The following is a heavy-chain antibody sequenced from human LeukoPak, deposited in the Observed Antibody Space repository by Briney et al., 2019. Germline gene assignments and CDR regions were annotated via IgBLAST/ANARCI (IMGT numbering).Heavy chain of an antibody. CDR2: ISSSGSSI. J-gene: IGHJ4*02. Sequence: GGSLRLSCAASAFTFRHYSMNWVRQAPGKGLEWVSSISSSGSSINYADSVKGRFTISRDNAKNSLYLQMNSLRAEDTAMYYCARDREERFGYNYPLFDYWGQGTLVTVSS. D-gene: IGHD5-24*01. CDR1: AFTFRHYS. CDR3: ARDREERFGYNYPLFDY. V-gene: IGHV3-21*01.